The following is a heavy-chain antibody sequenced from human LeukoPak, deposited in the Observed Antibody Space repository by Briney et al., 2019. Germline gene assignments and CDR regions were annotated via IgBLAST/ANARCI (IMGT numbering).Heavy chain of an antibody. J-gene: IGHJ4*02. CDR3: SRGFSWIQLWLTGDHFDY. CDR1: GFTFSSYS. Sequence: PGGSLRLSCAASGFTFSSYSMNWVRQAPGKGLEWVSYISSGSSTIYYADSVKGRFTISRDNSKNTLYLQMNSLTAEDTAVYYWSRGFSWIQLWLTGDHFDYWGQGTLVTVSS. V-gene: IGHV3-48*01. D-gene: IGHD5-18*01. CDR2: ISSGSSTI.